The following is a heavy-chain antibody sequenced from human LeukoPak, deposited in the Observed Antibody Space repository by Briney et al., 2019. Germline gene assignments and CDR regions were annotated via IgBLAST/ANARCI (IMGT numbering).Heavy chain of an antibody. V-gene: IGHV3-30*03. CDR2: ISSDGSVT. CDR3: TTDRDGDYFRDY. CDR1: QFTFRSYD. D-gene: IGHD4-17*01. Sequence: PGGSLRLSCAASQFTFRSYDMHWVRQAPGKGLHWVAIISSDGSVTYYADSVKGRFTITRDNSKDTLYLQMNSLKTEDTAVYYCTTDRDGDYFRDYWGQGTLVTVSS. J-gene: IGHJ4*02.